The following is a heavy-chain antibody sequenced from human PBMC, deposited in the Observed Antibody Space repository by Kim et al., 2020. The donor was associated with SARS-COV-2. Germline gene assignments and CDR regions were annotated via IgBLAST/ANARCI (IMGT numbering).Heavy chain of an antibody. Sequence: ASVKVSCKASGYTFTGYYIHWVRQATGQGLEWMGRINPNSGGTNYAQKFQGRVTMTRDTSITTAYMELTRLKSDDTAVYYCARDSPYSSSWYGDFDYWGQ. CDR1: GYTFTGYY. CDR2: INPNSGGT. D-gene: IGHD6-13*01. CDR3: ARDSPYSSSWYGDFDY. V-gene: IGHV1-2*06. J-gene: IGHJ4*02.